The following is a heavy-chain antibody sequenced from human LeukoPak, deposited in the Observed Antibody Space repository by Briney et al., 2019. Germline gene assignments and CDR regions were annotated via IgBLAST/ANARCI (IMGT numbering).Heavy chain of an antibody. CDR3: ARDPATMIYNAFDI. Sequence: PSEPLSLTCSVSGGSISSFYWSWIRQPAGKGLEWIGRIYASGSTNYNPSLKSRVTMSVDTSKNQFSLKLSSVTAADTAVHYCARDPATMIYNAFDIWGQGTMVTVSS. CDR2: IYASGST. D-gene: IGHD2-8*01. CDR1: GGSISSFY. V-gene: IGHV4-4*07. J-gene: IGHJ3*02.